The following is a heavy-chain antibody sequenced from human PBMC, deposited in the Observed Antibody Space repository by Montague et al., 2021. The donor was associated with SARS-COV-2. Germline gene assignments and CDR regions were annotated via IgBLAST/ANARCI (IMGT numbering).Heavy chain of an antibody. V-gene: IGHV4-34*01. Sequence: SETLSLTCAVYGGSFSGYYWSWIRQPPGKGLEWIGGINHSGSTNYNPSLKSRVTISVDTSKNQFSLKLSSVTAADAAVYYCARGYQLRFLEWSSRQSTFDYWGQGTLVTVPS. CDR3: ARGYQLRFLEWSSRQSTFDY. CDR1: GGSFSGYY. J-gene: IGHJ4*02. D-gene: IGHD3-3*01. CDR2: INHSGST.